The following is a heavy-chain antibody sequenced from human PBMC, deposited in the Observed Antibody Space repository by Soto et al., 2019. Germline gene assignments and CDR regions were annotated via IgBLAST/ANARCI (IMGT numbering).Heavy chain of an antibody. Sequence: LRLSCAASGFTFSSYWMHWVRQAPGKGLVWVSRINSDGSSTSYADSVKGRFTISRDNAKNTLYLQMNSLRAEDTAVYYCTLQHYYYYGMDVWGQGTTVTVSS. CDR1: GFTFSSYW. J-gene: IGHJ6*02. V-gene: IGHV3-74*01. CDR3: TLQHYYYYGMDV. CDR2: INSDGSST.